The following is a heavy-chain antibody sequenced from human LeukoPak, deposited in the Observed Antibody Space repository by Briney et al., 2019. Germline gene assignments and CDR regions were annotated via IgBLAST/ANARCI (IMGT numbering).Heavy chain of an antibody. D-gene: IGHD1-26*01. J-gene: IGHJ4*02. CDR3: ARDWRKGATDY. CDR2: IRQDGSEK. CDR1: GFTFSRSL. V-gene: IGHV3-7*01. Sequence: GGSLRLSCAASGFTFSRSLMSWVRQAPGKGLEWVANIRQDGSEKNHADSVKGRFTISRDNAKNSLFLQMNSLRVEDTALYYCARDWRKGATDYWGQGTLVTVSS.